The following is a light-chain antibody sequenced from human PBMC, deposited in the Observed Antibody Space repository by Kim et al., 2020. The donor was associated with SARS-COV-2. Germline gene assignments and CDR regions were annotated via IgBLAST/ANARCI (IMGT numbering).Light chain of an antibody. CDR1: QGISSY. CDR2: AAS. J-gene: IGKJ1*01. CDR3: LQHDSYQWT. V-gene: IGKV1-17*03. Sequence: DIQMTQSPSAMSASVGDRVTITCRASQGISSYLAWFQQKPGEVPKRLIYAASNLQSGVPSRFSGSGSGTEFTLTISCLQPEDFATYYYLQHDSYQWTFGQGTKVDIK.